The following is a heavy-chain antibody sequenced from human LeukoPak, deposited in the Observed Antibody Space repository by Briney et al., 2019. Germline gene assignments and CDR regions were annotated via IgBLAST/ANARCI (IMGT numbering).Heavy chain of an antibody. D-gene: IGHD2-21*01. Sequence: GGSLRLPCAASGFTFSSYAMSWVRQAPGKGLEWVSAISGSGGSTYYADSVKGRFTISRDNAKNSLYLQMNSLRAEDTAVYYCAREHIVVSFDYWGQGTLVTVSS. CDR1: GFTFSSYA. J-gene: IGHJ4*02. V-gene: IGHV3-23*01. CDR3: AREHIVVSFDY. CDR2: ISGSGGST.